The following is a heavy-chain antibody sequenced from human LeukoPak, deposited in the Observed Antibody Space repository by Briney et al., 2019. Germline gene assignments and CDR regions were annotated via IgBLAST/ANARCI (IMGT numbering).Heavy chain of an antibody. CDR2: IYYSGST. Sequence: SETLSLTCTVSGGSISSSCYYWGWIRQPPGKGLEWIGSIYYSGSTYYNPSLKSRVTISVDTSKNQFSLKLSSVTAADTAVYYCARDDYYGSGSYFRFDYWGQGTLVTVSS. V-gene: IGHV4-39*07. CDR3: ARDDYYGSGSYFRFDY. J-gene: IGHJ4*02. D-gene: IGHD3-10*01. CDR1: GGSISSSCYY.